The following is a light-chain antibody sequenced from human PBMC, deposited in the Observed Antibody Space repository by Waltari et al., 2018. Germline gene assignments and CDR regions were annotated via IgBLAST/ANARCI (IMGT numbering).Light chain of an antibody. CDR1: QTLTSN. V-gene: IGKV3-15*01. CDR3: QQYNNRPYT. J-gene: IGKJ2*01. CDR2: GAS. Sequence: EIVMTQSPATLSVSPGERATPSCRASQTLTSNLAWYQQKPGPAPRLLIYGASTRATGIPARFSGSGSGTQFTLTISSLQSEDFVVYYCQQYNNRPYTFGQGTKLEIK.